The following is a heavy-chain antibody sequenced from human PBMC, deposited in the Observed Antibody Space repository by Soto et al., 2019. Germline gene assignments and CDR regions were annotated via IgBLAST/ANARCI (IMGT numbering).Heavy chain of an antibody. Sequence: SQTRSLACTVGGGSICSYYWSWIRQPPGKGLEWIGYIYYSGSTNYNPSLKSRVTISVDTSKNQFSLKLSSVTAADTAVYYCARVNTAAAGTRGLGYYYYYYGMDVWGQGTTVTVSS. CDR1: GGSICSYY. D-gene: IGHD6-13*01. CDR2: IYYSGST. J-gene: IGHJ6*02. CDR3: ARVNTAAAGTRGLGYYYYYYGMDV. V-gene: IGHV4-59*01.